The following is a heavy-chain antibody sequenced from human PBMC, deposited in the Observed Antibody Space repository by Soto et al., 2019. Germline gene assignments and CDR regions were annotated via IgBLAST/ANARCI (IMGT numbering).Heavy chain of an antibody. Sequence: QVPLVQSGAEVKKPGASVKVSCKASGYTFTSYGISWVRQAPGQGLEWMGWISAYNGNTNYAQKLQGRVTMTTDTSTSTAYRELRSLRSDDTAVYYCARDLFGAVAGELRFDPWGQGTLVTVSS. V-gene: IGHV1-18*01. J-gene: IGHJ5*02. CDR3: ARDLFGAVAGELRFDP. CDR2: ISAYNGNT. D-gene: IGHD6-19*01. CDR1: GYTFTSYG.